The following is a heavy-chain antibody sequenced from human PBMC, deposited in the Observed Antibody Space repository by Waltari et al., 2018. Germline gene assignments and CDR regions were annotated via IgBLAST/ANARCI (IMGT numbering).Heavy chain of an antibody. D-gene: IGHD1-26*01. CDR1: GFTFSSYS. CDR3: ARDFMWGAFDI. Sequence: EVQLVESGGGLVKPGGSLRLSCAASGFTFSSYSMNWCLQARGKGMEWVSSIISISSYIYYADSGKVRFTISRDNAKNPLYLQMSSLRAEDTAVYYCARDFMWGAFDIWGQGTMVTVSS. J-gene: IGHJ3*02. V-gene: IGHV3-21*01. CDR2: IISISSYI.